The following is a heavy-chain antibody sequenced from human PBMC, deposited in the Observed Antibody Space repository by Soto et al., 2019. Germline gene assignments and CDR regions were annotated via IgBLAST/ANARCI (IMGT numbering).Heavy chain of an antibody. CDR1: GGSISSGGYY. D-gene: IGHD1-26*01. Sequence: SETLSLTCTVSGGSISSGGYYWSWIRQHPGKGLEWIGYIYYSGSTYYNPSLKSRVTISVDTSKNQFSLKLSSVTAADTTVYYCAGDRRPWELLRTDAFDIWGQGTMVTVSS. CDR3: AGDRRPWELLRTDAFDI. CDR2: IYYSGST. V-gene: IGHV4-31*03. J-gene: IGHJ3*02.